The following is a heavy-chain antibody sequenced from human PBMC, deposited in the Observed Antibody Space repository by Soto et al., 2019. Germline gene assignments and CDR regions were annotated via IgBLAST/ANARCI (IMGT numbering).Heavy chain of an antibody. D-gene: IGHD1-26*01. CDR3: ARESVVGRGYFDY. CDR1: GGTFSSYA. CDR2: IIPIFGTA. V-gene: IGHV1-69*01. Sequence: QMQLVQSGAEVKKPGSSVKVSCKASGGTFSSYAISWVRQAPGQGLEWMGGIIPIFGTANYAQKFQVRVTITADESTSTAYMEHSSLTSEDTAVYYCARESVVGRGYFDYWGQGTLVTVSS. J-gene: IGHJ4*02.